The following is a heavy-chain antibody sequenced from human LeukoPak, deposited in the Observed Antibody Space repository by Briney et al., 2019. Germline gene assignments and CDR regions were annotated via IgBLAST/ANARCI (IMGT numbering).Heavy chain of an antibody. CDR2: IYYGGST. V-gene: IGHV4-61*05. Sequence: SETLSLTCTVSGGSISSSSYYWGWIRQPPGKGLEWIGYIYYGGSTNYNPSLKSRVTISVDTSKNQFSLKLSSATAADTAVYYCARARSTSWGCYFDYWGQGTLVTVSS. CDR1: GGSISSSSYY. D-gene: IGHD2-2*01. J-gene: IGHJ4*02. CDR3: ARARSTSWGCYFDY.